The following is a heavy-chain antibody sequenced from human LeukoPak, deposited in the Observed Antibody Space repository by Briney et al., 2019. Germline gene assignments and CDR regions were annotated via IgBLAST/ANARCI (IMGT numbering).Heavy chain of an antibody. CDR2: ISYDGSNK. V-gene: IGHV3-30*18. CDR1: GFTSSSYG. Sequence: PGGSLRLSCAASGFTSSSYGMHWVRQAPGKGLEWVAVISYDGSNKYYADSVKGRFTISRDNSKNTLYLQMNSLRAEDTAVYYCAKDYGQGAFDIWGQGTMVTVSS. D-gene: IGHD4-17*01. J-gene: IGHJ3*02. CDR3: AKDYGQGAFDI.